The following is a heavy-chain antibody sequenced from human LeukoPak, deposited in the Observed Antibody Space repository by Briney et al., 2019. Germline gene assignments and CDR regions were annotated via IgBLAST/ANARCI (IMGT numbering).Heavy chain of an antibody. Sequence: SETLSLTCAVYGGSFSGYYWSWIRQPPGKGLEWIGEINHSGSTNYNPSLKSRVTISVDTSKKQFSLKLSSVTAADTAVYYCATSTDYYDSSGYYPSFDIWGQGTMVTVSS. CDR2: INHSGST. CDR1: GGSFSGYY. J-gene: IGHJ3*02. V-gene: IGHV4-34*01. CDR3: ATSTDYYDSSGYYPSFDI. D-gene: IGHD3-22*01.